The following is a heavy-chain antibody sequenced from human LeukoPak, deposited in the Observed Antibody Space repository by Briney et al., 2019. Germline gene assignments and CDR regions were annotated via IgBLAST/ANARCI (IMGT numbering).Heavy chain of an antibody. D-gene: IGHD3-3*01. CDR1: GYSFTSYW. V-gene: IGHV5-51*01. Sequence: GESLKTSCKGSGYSFTSYWIGWVRQMPGKGLEWMGIIYPGDSDTRYSPSFQGQVTISADKSISTAYLQWSSLKASDTAMYYCAIFDFLFGEIDNWFDPWGQGTLVTVSS. CDR2: IYPGDSDT. J-gene: IGHJ5*02. CDR3: AIFDFLFGEIDNWFDP.